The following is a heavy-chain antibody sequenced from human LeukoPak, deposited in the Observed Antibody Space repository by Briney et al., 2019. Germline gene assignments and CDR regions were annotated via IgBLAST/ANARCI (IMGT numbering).Heavy chain of an antibody. V-gene: IGHV4-59*02. CDR3: ARADIVVVPAGNEVFDI. CDR1: GGSVNSYY. Sequence: PSDTLSLTSTVCGGSVNSYYLSGIWQPPGKGRAWIGYIYYSGSSNYNPSLKSRVTISVDTSKNQFSLKLSSVTAADTAVYYCARADIVVVPAGNEVFDIWGQGTMVTFS. D-gene: IGHD2-2*01. CDR2: IYYSGSS. J-gene: IGHJ3*02.